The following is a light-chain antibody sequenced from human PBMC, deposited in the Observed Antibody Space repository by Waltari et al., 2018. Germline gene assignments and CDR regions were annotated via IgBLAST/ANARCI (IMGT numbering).Light chain of an antibody. J-gene: IGKJ3*01. CDR2: LGP. V-gene: IGKV2-28*01. CDR3: VQTLQNGFT. CDR1: QSLLPSNGYNY. Sequence: DIVMTQSPLSLSVAPGEPASISCRSSQSLLPSNGYNYFDWYMQKPGQSPQLLISLGPSRAAGVPDRFSGSASGTDFTLKISRVEAGDVGVYYCVQTLQNGFTVGPGTKVDI.